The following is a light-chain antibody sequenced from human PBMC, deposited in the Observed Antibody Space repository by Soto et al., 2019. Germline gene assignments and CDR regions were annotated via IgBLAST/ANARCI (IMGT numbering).Light chain of an antibody. J-gene: IGLJ1*01. CDR1: SSNIGAGYE. V-gene: IGLV1-40*01. CDR3: QSYDSSLSALYA. Sequence: QSVLTQPPSVSGAPGQRVTISCTGSSSNIGAGYEVHWYQQLPGTAPKLLIYGNNNRPSGVPDRFSGSKSATSASPAITGLQAEDEADYYCQSYDSSLSALYAFGTGTKVTVL. CDR2: GNN.